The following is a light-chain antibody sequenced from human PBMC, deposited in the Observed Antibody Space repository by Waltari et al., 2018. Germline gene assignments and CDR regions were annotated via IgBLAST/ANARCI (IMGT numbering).Light chain of an antibody. CDR2: DTS. Sequence: EIVLTQSPATLSLSPGERATLSCRASQSVSSYLAWYQQKPGQAPRLLIYDTSNRATGIPARFSGSGSVTDFTLTISSLEPEDCAVYYCQQRSNWPTFGQGTKVAIK. J-gene: IGKJ1*01. V-gene: IGKV3-11*01. CDR3: QQRSNWPT. CDR1: QSVSSY.